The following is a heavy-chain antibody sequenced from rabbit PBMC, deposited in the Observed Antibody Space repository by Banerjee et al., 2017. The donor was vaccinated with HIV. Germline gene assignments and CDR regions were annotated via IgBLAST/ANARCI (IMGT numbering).Heavy chain of an antibody. V-gene: IGHV1S43*01. CDR3: AREEYVGYGYANL. D-gene: IGHD6-1*01. J-gene: IGHJ4*01. CDR1: GFDLNSYYY. CDR2: IYTGSGNT. Sequence: EESGGDLVKPGASLTLTCTASGFDLNSYYYMSWVRQAPGKGLEWIACIYTGSGNTVYASWAKGRFTISRSTSLNTVDLKMTSLTAADTATYFCAREEYVGYGYANLWGPGTLVTVS.